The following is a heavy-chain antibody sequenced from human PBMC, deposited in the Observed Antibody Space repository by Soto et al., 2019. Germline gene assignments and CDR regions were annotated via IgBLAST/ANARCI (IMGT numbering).Heavy chain of an antibody. Sequence: GGSLRLSCAASGFTVNNNYMSWVRQAPGKGLEWVSVIYSGGTTYYADSVKGRFTISRDNSRNILYLQMNSLRAEDTAVYYCARDRSRGGSYLDAFDIWGQGTMVTVSS. CDR3: ARDRSRGGSYLDAFDI. D-gene: IGHD3-16*02. V-gene: IGHV3-53*01. CDR1: GFTVNNNY. CDR2: IYSGGTT. J-gene: IGHJ3*02.